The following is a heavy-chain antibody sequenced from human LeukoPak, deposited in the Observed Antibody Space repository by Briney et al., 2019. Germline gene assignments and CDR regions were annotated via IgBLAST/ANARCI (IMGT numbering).Heavy chain of an antibody. D-gene: IGHD3-16*01. V-gene: IGHV4-38-2*02. J-gene: IGHJ4*02. Sequence: SETPSLTCTVSGYSISSGYYWGWIRQPPGKGLEWIGSLYHSGSTYYSPSLSSRVTMSVDTSKNHFSLKLTSVTAADTAMYHCARIHSHAYSSYWGQGTLVTVSS. CDR1: GYSISSGYY. CDR2: LYHSGST. CDR3: ARIHSHAYSSY.